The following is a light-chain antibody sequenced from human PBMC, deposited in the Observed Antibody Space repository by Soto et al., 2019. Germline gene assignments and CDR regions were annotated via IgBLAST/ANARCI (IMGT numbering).Light chain of an antibody. J-gene: IGKJ5*01. CDR3: QQRTDWPPAVT. CDR1: QSVSSY. CDR2: DAS. V-gene: IGKV3-11*01. Sequence: EIVLTQSPATVSLSPGERATLSCRASQSVSSYSAWYQHKPGQAPRLLIYDASNRATGIPARFSGSGSGTDFTLTISSLEPEDFAVYYCQQRTDWPPAVTFGQGTRLEIK.